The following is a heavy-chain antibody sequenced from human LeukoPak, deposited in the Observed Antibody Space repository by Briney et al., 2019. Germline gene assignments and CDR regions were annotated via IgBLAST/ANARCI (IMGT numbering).Heavy chain of an antibody. Sequence: ASVKVSCKVSGYXLTELSIHWVRQAPGKGLEWMGGFDPEDGETIYAQKFQGRVTMTEDTSTDTAYMELSSLRSEDTAVYYCATERHSSWYGNWFDPWGQGTLVTVSS. CDR3: ATERHSSWYGNWFDP. J-gene: IGHJ5*02. V-gene: IGHV1-24*01. D-gene: IGHD6-13*01. CDR1: GYXLTELS. CDR2: FDPEDGET.